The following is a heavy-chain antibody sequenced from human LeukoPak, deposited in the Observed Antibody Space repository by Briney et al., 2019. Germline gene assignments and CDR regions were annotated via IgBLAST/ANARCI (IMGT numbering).Heavy chain of an antibody. Sequence: SGTLSLTCAVSGGSISSSNWWSWVRQPPGKGLEWIGEIYHSGSTNYNPSLKSRVTISVDKSKNQFSLKLSSVTAADTAVYYCAREGDYYGSGSLFDYWGQGTLVTASS. J-gene: IGHJ4*02. D-gene: IGHD3-10*01. CDR2: IYHSGST. CDR1: GGSISSSNW. V-gene: IGHV4-4*02. CDR3: AREGDYYGSGSLFDY.